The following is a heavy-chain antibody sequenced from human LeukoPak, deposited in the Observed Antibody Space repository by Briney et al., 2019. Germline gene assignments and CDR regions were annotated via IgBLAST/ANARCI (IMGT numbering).Heavy chain of an antibody. CDR3: ARESYGDYEEYYYGMDV. CDR2: ISAYNGNT. Sequence: ASVKVSCKASGYTFTSYGISWVRQAPGQGLEWMGWISAYNGNTNYAQKLQGRVTMTTDTSTSTAYMELRSLRSDDTAEYYCARESYGDYEEYYYGMDVWGQGTTVTVSS. D-gene: IGHD4-17*01. J-gene: IGHJ6*02. CDR1: GYTFTSYG. V-gene: IGHV1-18*01.